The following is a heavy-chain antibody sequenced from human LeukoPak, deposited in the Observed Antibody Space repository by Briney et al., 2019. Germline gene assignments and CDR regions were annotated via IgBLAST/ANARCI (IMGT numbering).Heavy chain of an antibody. CDR2: TRNKAKCYTT. D-gene: IGHD3-16*01. CDR3: ASGLGYLFDY. Sequence: RGSLRLSYAASGFTFSDHYMDGVRHAPGKGLEWVGRTRNKAKCYTTEYAASVKGRFTISKDDSKNSLYLHMNSLKTEDTAVYYCASGLGYLFDYWGQGTLVTVSS. CDR1: GFTFSDHY. V-gene: IGHV3-72*01. J-gene: IGHJ4*02.